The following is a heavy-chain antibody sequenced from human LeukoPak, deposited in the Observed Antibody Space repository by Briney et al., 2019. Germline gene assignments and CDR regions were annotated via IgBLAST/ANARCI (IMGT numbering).Heavy chain of an antibody. D-gene: IGHD4-23*01. Sequence: PGTSLRLSCVTSGLTFTNHGFHWLRQSAGRGLEWVAFVRNDGSDTYHSNSVKGRFSISRDDSKNTVYLQMNSLRAEDTALYYCARDRGKDYFGDWGQGTQVTVSS. J-gene: IGHJ4*02. CDR1: GLTFTNHG. CDR3: ARDRGKDYFGD. V-gene: IGHV3-33*01. CDR2: VRNDGSDT.